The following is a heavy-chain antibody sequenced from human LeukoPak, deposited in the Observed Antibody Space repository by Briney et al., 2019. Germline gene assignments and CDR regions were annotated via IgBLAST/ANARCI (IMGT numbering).Heavy chain of an antibody. CDR1: GGSISSYY. CDR3: ARGSNFNFGSGPTAFDI. J-gene: IGHJ3*02. Sequence: SAILSLTCTVSGGSISSYYGSWIRQPPGKGLEWIGYYHHSGGTYYNPSLKSRVTISVDRSKNRFCLKLSSLTAADTAVYYCARGSNFNFGSGPTAFDICGQETMVTVSS. CDR2: YHHSGGT. D-gene: IGHD3-3*01. V-gene: IGHV4-59*12.